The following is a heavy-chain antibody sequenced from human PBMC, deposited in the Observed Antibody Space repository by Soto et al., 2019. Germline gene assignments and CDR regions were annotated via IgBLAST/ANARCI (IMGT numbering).Heavy chain of an antibody. V-gene: IGHV4-30-4*01. D-gene: IGHD2-2*01. CDR2: IYYSGST. CDR3: AREETSTSYGMDV. CDR1: GGSISSGDYY. Sequence: SETLSLTCTVSGGSISSGDYYWSWMRQPPGKGLEWIGYIYYSGSTYYNPSLKSRVTISVDTSKNQFSLKLSSVTAADTAVYYCAREETSTSYGMDVWGQGTTVTVS. J-gene: IGHJ6*02.